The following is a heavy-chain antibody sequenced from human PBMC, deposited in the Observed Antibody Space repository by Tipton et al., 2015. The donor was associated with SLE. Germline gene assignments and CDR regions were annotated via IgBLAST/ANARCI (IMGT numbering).Heavy chain of an antibody. CDR1: GFAFSDYY. D-gene: IGHD2-2*01. CDR3: VRGGYCSSTNCYILES. V-gene: IGHV3-11*01. Sequence: GSLRLSCAASGFTSGFAFSDYYMSWVRQTPGKGLEWVAYISDTGYTRYYTDSVKGRFTVSRDNAENSLYLQMNSLRTEDTAIYYCVRGGYCSSTNCYILESWGQGTLVTVSS. CDR2: ISDTGYTR. J-gene: IGHJ4*02.